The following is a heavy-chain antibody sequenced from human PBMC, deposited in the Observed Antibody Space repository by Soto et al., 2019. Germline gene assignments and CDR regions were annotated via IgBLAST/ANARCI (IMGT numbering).Heavy chain of an antibody. V-gene: IGHV4-30-4*01. Sequence: QVQLQESGPGLVKPSQTLSLTCTVSGGSISSGDYYWSWIRQPPGKGLEWIGYIYYSGSTYYNPALKGRVTXSXDXXKNQFSLKLSSVTAADTAVYYCAGIQSKRLSGLDPWGQGTLVTVSS. CDR2: IYYSGST. J-gene: IGHJ5*02. D-gene: IGHD5-18*01. CDR3: AGIQSKRLSGLDP. CDR1: GGSISSGDYY.